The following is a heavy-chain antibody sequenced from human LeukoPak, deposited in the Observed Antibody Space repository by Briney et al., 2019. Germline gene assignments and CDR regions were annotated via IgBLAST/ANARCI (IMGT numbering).Heavy chain of an antibody. D-gene: IGHD3-10*01. V-gene: IGHV3-23*01. CDR2: ISGSGGST. CDR1: GFTFSSYA. CDR3: AKDAPLPLWFGELCQFDY. J-gene: IGHJ4*02. Sequence: QPGGSLRLSCAASGFTFSSYAMSWVRQAPGKGLEWVSAISGSGGSTYYAGSVKGRFTISRDNSKNTLYLQMNSLRAEDTAVYYCAKDAPLPLWFGELCQFDYWGQGTLVTVSS.